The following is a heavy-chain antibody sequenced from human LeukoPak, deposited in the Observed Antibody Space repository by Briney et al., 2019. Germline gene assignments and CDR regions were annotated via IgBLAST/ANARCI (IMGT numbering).Heavy chain of an antibody. CDR3: AKSRSGYEGFDY. Sequence: SLRLSCAASGFTFDDYAMHWVRQAPGKGLEWVSGISWNSGSIGYADSVKGRFTISRDNAKNSLYLQMNSLRAEDTALYYCAKSRSGYEGFDYWGQGTLVTVSS. CDR1: GFTFDDYA. CDR2: ISWNSGSI. V-gene: IGHV3-9*01. D-gene: IGHD5-12*01. J-gene: IGHJ4*02.